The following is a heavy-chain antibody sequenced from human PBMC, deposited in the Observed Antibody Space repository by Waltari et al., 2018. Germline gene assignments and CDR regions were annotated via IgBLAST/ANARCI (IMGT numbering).Heavy chain of an antibody. J-gene: IGHJ4*02. CDR3: ARASLYDFWSGYQP. CDR1: GGSISSYY. Sequence: QVQLQESGPGLVKPSETLSLTCTVSGGSISSYYWSWIRQPPGKGLEWIGYIYYSGSTNYNPSLKSRVTISVDTSNNQFSLKLISVTAADTAVYYCARASLYDFWSGYQPWGQGTLVTVSS. D-gene: IGHD3-3*01. CDR2: IYYSGST. V-gene: IGHV4-59*01.